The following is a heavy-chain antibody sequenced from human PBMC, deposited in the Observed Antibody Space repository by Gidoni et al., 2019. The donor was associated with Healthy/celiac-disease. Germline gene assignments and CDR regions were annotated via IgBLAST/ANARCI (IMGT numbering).Heavy chain of an antibody. CDR2: IKSKTDGGTT. CDR3: TTDCILAYCGGDWWGDAFDI. V-gene: IGHV3-15*01. CDR1: GFTFSNAW. Sequence: EVQLVESGGGLVKPGGSLRLSCAASGFTFSNAWMSWVRQAPGKGLEWVGRIKSKTDGGTTDYAAPVKGRFTISRDDSKNTLYLQMNSLTTEDTAVYYCTTDCILAYCGGDWWGDAFDIWGQGTMVTVSS. J-gene: IGHJ3*02. D-gene: IGHD2-21*02.